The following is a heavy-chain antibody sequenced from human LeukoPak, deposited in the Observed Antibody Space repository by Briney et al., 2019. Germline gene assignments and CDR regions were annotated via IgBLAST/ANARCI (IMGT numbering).Heavy chain of an antibody. J-gene: IGHJ6*02. Sequence: ASVKVSCKASGYTFTSYDINWVRQATGQGLGWMGWMNPNSGNTGYAQKFQGRVTMTRNTSISTAYMELSSLRSEDTAVYYCARAYRVPAAIGYYYYGMDVWGQGTTVTVSS. CDR1: GYTFTSYD. V-gene: IGHV1-8*01. D-gene: IGHD2-2*01. CDR3: ARAYRVPAAIGYYYYGMDV. CDR2: MNPNSGNT.